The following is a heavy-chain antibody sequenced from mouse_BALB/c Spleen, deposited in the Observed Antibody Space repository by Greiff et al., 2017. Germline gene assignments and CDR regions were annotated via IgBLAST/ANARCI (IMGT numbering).Heavy chain of an antibody. J-gene: IGHJ2*01. D-gene: IGHD1-1*01. CDR1: EYEFPSHD. Sequence: DVMLVESGGGLVQPGESLKLSCESNEYEFPSHDMSWVRKTPEKRLELVAAINSDGGSTYYPDTMERRFIISRDNTKKTLYLQMSSLRSEDTALYYCARPITTGVEGGYWGQGTTLTVSS. CDR2: INSDGGST. CDR3: ARPITTGVEGGY. V-gene: IGHV5-2*01.